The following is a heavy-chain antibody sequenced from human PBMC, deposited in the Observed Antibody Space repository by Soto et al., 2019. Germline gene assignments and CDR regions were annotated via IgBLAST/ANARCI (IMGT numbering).Heavy chain of an antibody. J-gene: IGHJ4*02. V-gene: IGHV4-4*02. CDR2: VYRTGST. CDR1: SHSVSTNNW. Sequence: SETLSLTCAVSSHSVSTNNWWGWVRQPPGKGLEWIGEVYRTGSTNYNPSLKSRVTVSMDKSKNLFSLRLFFVTAADTAVYYCARVNLAAAGEFDYWGQGALVTVSS. D-gene: IGHD6-13*01. CDR3: ARVNLAAAGEFDY.